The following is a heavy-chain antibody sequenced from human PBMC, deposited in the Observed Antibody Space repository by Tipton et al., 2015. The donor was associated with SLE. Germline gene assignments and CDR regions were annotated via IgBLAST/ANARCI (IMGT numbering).Heavy chain of an antibody. CDR1: GFTFSSYW. J-gene: IGHJ3*02. CDR3: ARDGDYDFWSGYFDAFDI. CDR2: INSDGSTT. V-gene: IGHV3-74*01. D-gene: IGHD3-3*01. Sequence: SLRLSCAASGFTFSSYWMHWVRQAPGKGLVWVSRINSDGSTTNYADSVKGRFTISRDDAKNTLYLQMNSLRAEDTAVYYCARDGDYDFWSGYFDAFDIWGQGTMVTVSS.